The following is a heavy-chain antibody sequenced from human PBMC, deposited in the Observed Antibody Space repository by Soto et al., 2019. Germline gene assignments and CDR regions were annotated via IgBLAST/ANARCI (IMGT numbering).Heavy chain of an antibody. V-gene: IGHV3-11*06. CDR1: GFTFSDYY. Sequence: PGGSLRLSCAASGFTFSDYYMSWVRQAPGKGLEWVAFISNSSNYKDYADSVRGRFTISRDSSKNTLDLQMNTLRPEDTALYFCARPVEPFYYYGMDVWGQGTTVTVSS. CDR3: ARPVEPFYYYGMDV. CDR2: ISNSSNYK. J-gene: IGHJ6*02.